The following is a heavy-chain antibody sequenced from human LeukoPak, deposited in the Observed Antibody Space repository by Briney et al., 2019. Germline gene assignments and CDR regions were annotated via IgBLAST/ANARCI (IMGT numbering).Heavy chain of an antibody. D-gene: IGHD3-22*01. V-gene: IGHV3-7*05. CDR3: VRDWGSSGHRFDS. CDR1: GFTFSTYW. J-gene: IGHJ4*02. Sequence: GGSLRLSCAASGFTFSTYWMSWVRQAPGKGLEWVANIKQDGSEKFYVDSVKGRLTISRDNANNSLDLQMNSLRVEDTAVYYCVRDWGSSGHRFDSWGQGTLVTVSS. CDR2: IKQDGSEK.